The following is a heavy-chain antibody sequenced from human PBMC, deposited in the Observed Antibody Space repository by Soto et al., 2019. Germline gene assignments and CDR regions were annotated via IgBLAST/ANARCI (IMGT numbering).Heavy chain of an antibody. V-gene: IGHV3-49*03. J-gene: IGHJ4*02. CDR2: IRSKAYGGTT. CDR3: TTARSGWYVRAF. D-gene: IGHD6-19*01. CDR1: GFPFGDYS. Sequence: GGSLGLSSTASGFPFGDYSMSWFRQDPGKGLEWVGFIRSKAYGGTTEYAASVKGRFTISRDDSKSIAYLQMNSLKTEDTAVYYCTTARSGWYVRAFWGQGTLVTVSS.